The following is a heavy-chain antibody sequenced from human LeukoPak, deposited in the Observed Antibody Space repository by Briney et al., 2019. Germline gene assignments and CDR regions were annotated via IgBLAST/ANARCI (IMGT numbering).Heavy chain of an antibody. D-gene: IGHD1-1*01. V-gene: IGHV3-23*01. CDR1: GFTFSDYA. Sequence: GGSLRLSCTTSGFTFSDYAMNWVRQAPGKGLEWVSSISGSGGTTYYADSVKGRFTISRDNSKNTLYLQMNSLRAEDTAVYYCAKGTTGTVYYYYMDVWGKGTTVTVSS. CDR3: AKGTTGTVYYYYMDV. J-gene: IGHJ6*03. CDR2: ISGSGGTT.